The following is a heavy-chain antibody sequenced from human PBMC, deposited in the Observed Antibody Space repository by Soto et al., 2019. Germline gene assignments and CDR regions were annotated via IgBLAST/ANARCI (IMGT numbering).Heavy chain of an antibody. CDR3: AKLINSDSDY. CDR1: GVTFSSYA. D-gene: IGHD4-4*01. Sequence: HPGGSLRLSCAASGVTFSSYAMSWVRQAPGKGLEWVSSISGSGDITNYADSVKGRFTISRDNSKNTLYLQMYSLRAEDTAVYYCAKLINSDSDYWGQGTLVTVSS. V-gene: IGHV3-23*01. CDR2: ISGSGDIT. J-gene: IGHJ4*02.